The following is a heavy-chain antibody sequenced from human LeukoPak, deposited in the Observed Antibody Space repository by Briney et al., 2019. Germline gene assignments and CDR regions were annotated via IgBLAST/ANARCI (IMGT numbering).Heavy chain of an antibody. CDR1: GFTFSSYA. CDR2: ISYDGSNK. CDR3: ARGSNYGSV. Sequence: GGSLRLSCAVSGFTFSSYAMHWVRQAPGKGLEWVAVISYDGSNKYYADSVKGRFTISRDNSKNTLYLQMNSLRAEDTAVYYCARGSNYGSVWGQGTLVTVSS. V-gene: IGHV3-30-3*01. J-gene: IGHJ4*02. D-gene: IGHD3-10*01.